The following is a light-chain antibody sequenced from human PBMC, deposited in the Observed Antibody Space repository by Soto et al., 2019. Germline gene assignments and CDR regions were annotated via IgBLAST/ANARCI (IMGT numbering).Light chain of an antibody. J-gene: IGKJ1*01. CDR1: QSVSNN. CDR3: QEYIHWPPGM. V-gene: IGKV3-15*01. CDR2: GAS. Sequence: EILMTQSPATLSVSPGDRATLSCRASQSVSNNLAWYQQRPGQAPRLLIYGASTRATGIPARFSGSGSGTEFTLTISSLQSEDFAVYYCQEYIHWPPGMFGPGTTVDIK.